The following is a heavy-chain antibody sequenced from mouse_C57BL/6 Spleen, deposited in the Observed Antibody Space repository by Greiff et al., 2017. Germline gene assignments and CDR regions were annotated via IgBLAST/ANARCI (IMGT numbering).Heavy chain of an antibody. Sequence: QVQLQQPGAELVMPGASVKLSCKASGYTFTSYWMHWVKQRPGQGLEWIGVIDPSDSYTNYNQKFKGKSTLTVDKSSSTAYMQLSSLTSEDSAVYYGAREGRYYGSSWFAYWGQGTLVTVSA. J-gene: IGHJ3*01. D-gene: IGHD1-1*01. V-gene: IGHV1-69*01. CDR2: IDPSDSYT. CDR1: GYTFTSYW. CDR3: AREGRYYGSSWFAY.